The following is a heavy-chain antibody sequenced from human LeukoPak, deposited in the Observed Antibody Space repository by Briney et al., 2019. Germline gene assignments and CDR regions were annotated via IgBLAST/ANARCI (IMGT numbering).Heavy chain of an antibody. J-gene: IGHJ5*02. V-gene: IGHV4-59*01. D-gene: IGHD6-13*01. CDR2: IYYSGST. Sequence: SETLSLTCAVYGGCFSGYYWSWIRQPPGKGLEWIGYIYYSGSTKYNPSLKSRVTISVDTSKNQFSLRLSSVTAADTAVYYCARDIAAAGTVHGFDPWGQGTLVTVSS. CDR1: GGCFSGYY. CDR3: ARDIAAAGTVHGFDP.